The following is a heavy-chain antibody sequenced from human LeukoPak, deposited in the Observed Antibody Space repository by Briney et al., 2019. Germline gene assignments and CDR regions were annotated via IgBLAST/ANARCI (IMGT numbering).Heavy chain of an antibody. Sequence: PGGSLRLSCAASGFTFSDHYMDWVRQAPGKGLEWVGRTRNKANSYTTEYAASVKGRFTISRDDSKNSLYLQMNSLKTEDTAVYYCAREGPYYCDSREFDYWGQGTLVTVSS. CDR3: AREGPYYCDSREFDY. V-gene: IGHV3-72*01. D-gene: IGHD3-22*01. J-gene: IGHJ4*02. CDR1: GFTFSDHY. CDR2: TRNKANSYTT.